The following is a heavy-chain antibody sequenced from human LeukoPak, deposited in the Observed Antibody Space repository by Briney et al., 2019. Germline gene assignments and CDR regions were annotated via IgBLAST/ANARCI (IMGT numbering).Heavy chain of an antibody. Sequence: GSLRLSCAASGFTFSSYNMNWVRQAPGKGLEWVSYISSSISTIYYADSVKGRFTISRDNAKNSLYLQMSSLRAEDTALYYCARGLMGGYPRFDYWGQGTLVIVSS. CDR1: GFTFSSYN. V-gene: IGHV3-48*04. CDR2: ISSSISTI. CDR3: ARGLMGGYPRFDY. J-gene: IGHJ4*02. D-gene: IGHD3-22*01.